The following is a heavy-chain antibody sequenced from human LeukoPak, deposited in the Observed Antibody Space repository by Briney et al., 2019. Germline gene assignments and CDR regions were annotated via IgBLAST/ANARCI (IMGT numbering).Heavy chain of an antibody. Sequence: GGSLRLSCAASGFTVSSNYMSWVRQAPGKGLERVSVIYSGGSTYYADSVKGRFTISRDNSKNTLYLQMNSLRAEDTAVYYCARLPGSYYFDYWGQGTLVTVSS. V-gene: IGHV3-53*01. CDR3: ARLPGSYYFDY. J-gene: IGHJ4*02. CDR2: IYSGGST. CDR1: GFTVSSNY. D-gene: IGHD1-26*01.